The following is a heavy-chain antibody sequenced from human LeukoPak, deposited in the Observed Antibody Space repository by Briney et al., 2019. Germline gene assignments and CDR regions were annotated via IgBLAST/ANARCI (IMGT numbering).Heavy chain of an antibody. CDR3: AREQSTVVKAGSFDY. CDR2: IKQDGSEK. J-gene: IGHJ4*02. V-gene: IGHV3-7*03. Sequence: GGSLRLSCAASGFNFSSYWMSWVRQAPGKGLEWVANIKQDGSEKYYVDSVKGRFTISRDNAKNSLYLQMNSLRAEDTAVYYCAREQSTVVKAGSFDYWGQGTLVTVSS. CDR1: GFNFSSYW. D-gene: IGHD4-23*01.